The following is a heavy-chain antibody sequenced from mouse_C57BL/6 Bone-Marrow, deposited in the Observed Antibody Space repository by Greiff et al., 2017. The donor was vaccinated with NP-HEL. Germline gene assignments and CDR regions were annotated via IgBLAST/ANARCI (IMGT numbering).Heavy chain of an antibody. CDR1: GYTFTSYW. V-gene: IGHV1-50*01. CDR2: IDPSDSYT. CDR3: ARDDYEWFAY. J-gene: IGHJ3*01. D-gene: IGHD2-4*01. Sequence: VQLQQSGAELVKPGASVKLSCKASGYTFTSYWMQWVKQRPGQGLEWIGEIDPSDSYTNYNQKFKGKATLTVDTASSTAYMQLSILTSEDSAVYYCARDDYEWFAYWGQGTLVTVSA.